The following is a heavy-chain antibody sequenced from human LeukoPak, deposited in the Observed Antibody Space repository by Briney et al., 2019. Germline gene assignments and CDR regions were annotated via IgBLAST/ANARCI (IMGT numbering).Heavy chain of an antibody. V-gene: IGHV3-30-3*01. CDR3: ARDLTFGGVIVYYFDY. Sequence: GGSLRLSCAASGFTFSSYAMHWVRQAPGKGLEWVAVISYDGSNKYYADSVKDRFTISRDNSKNTLYLQMNSLRAEDTAVYYCARDLTFGGVIVYYFDYWGQGTLVTVSS. J-gene: IGHJ4*02. CDR2: ISYDGSNK. D-gene: IGHD3-16*02. CDR1: GFTFSSYA.